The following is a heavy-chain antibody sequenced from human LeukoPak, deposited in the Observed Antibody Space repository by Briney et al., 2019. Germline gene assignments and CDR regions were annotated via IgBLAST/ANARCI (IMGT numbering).Heavy chain of an antibody. CDR1: GGSISSGSFY. V-gene: IGHV4-61*02. J-gene: IGHJ6*03. Sequence: PSETLSLTCTVSGGSISSGSFYWSWIRQPAGKGLEWIGRIYTSGSTNYNPSLKSRVTIPVDTSKNQFSLKLSSVTAADTAVYYCARDFIGIAASGGHTGDYYYYMDVWGKGTTVTVSS. CDR3: ARDFIGIAASGGHTGDYYYYMDV. D-gene: IGHD6-25*01. CDR2: IYTSGST.